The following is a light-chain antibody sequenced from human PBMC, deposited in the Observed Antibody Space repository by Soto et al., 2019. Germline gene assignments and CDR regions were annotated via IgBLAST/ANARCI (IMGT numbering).Light chain of an antibody. CDR2: DVS. Sequence: QSVLTQPASVSGSPGQSITISCTGTSSVVGYYNYVSWYQQHPGKAPKLMIYDVSNGPSGLSNRFSGSKSGNTASLTISGLQADVEADYYCSSYTTISTLVFGTGTIVTVL. CDR1: SSVVGYYNY. V-gene: IGLV2-14*01. J-gene: IGLJ1*01. CDR3: SSYTTISTLV.